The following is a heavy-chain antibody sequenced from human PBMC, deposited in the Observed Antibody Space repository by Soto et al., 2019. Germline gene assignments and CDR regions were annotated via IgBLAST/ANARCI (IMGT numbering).Heavy chain of an antibody. J-gene: IGHJ4*02. V-gene: IGHV4-39*01. CDR2: IYYSGST. Sequence: PSETLSLTCAVYGGSFSSYYWGWIRQPPGKGLEWIGSIYYSGSTYHNPSIKSRVTISVDTSKNQFSLKLSSVTAADTAVYYCASIPRGKPFDYWGQGTLVTVSS. CDR3: ASIPRGKPFDY. CDR1: GGSFSSYY.